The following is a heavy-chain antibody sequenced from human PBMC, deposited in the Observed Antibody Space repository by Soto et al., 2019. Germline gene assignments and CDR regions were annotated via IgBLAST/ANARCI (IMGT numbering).Heavy chain of an antibody. CDR3: ARDYDFWSGYYGMDV. D-gene: IGHD3-3*01. CDR2: ISSNGGST. J-gene: IGHJ6*02. CDR1: GFTFSSYA. Sequence: GGSLRLSCAASGFTFSSYAMHWVRQAPGKGLEYVSAISSNGGSTYYANSVKGRFTISRDNSKNTLYLQMNSLRAEDTAVYYCARDYDFWSGYYGMDVWGQGTTVTVSS. V-gene: IGHV3-64*01.